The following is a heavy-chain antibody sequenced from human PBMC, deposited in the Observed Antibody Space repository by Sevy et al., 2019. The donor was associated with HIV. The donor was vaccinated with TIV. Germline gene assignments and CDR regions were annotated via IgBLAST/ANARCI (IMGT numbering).Heavy chain of an antibody. D-gene: IGHD3-22*01. J-gene: IGHJ4*02. CDR2: ISSTSSTI. V-gene: IGHV3-48*01. Sequence: GGSLRLSCAASGFTFSSYSMNWVRQAPGKGLEWVSYISSTSSTIYYADSVKGRFTISRDNAKNSLYLQMNSLRAEDTAVYYCARDADYYDSSGHNVAYFDYWGQGTLVTVSS. CDR3: ARDADYYDSSGHNVAYFDY. CDR1: GFTFSSYS.